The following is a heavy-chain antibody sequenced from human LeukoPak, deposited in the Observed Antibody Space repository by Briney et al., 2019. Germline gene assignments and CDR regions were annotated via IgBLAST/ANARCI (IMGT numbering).Heavy chain of an antibody. D-gene: IGHD3-3*01. J-gene: IGHJ4*02. Sequence: SETLSLTCTVSGGSLSSGSYYWSWIRQPAGKGLEWIGRIYTSGSTNYNPSLKSRVTISVDTSKNQFSLKLSSVTAADTAVYYCAREGYDFWSGYPLDYWGQGTLVTVSS. CDR3: AREGYDFWSGYPLDY. V-gene: IGHV4-61*02. CDR1: GGSLSSGSYY. CDR2: IYTSGST.